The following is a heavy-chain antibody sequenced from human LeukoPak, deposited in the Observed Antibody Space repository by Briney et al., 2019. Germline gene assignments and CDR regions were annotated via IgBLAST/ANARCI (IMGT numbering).Heavy chain of an antibody. J-gene: IGHJ4*02. D-gene: IGHD1-26*01. Sequence: SVKVSCKVSGGTFSSYAISWVRQAPGQGLEWMGGIIPIFGTANYAQKFQGRVTITADESTSTAYMELSSLRSEDTAVYYCARAPASSGSYAYSSDYWGQGTLVTVSS. CDR1: GGTFSSYA. V-gene: IGHV1-69*13. CDR2: IIPIFGTA. CDR3: ARAPASSGSYAYSSDY.